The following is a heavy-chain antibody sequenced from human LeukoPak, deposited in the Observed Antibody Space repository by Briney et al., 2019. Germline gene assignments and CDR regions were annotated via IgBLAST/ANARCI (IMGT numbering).Heavy chain of an antibody. CDR2: ISGSSSTYI. J-gene: IGHJ5*02. Sequence: PGGSLRLSCAASGFTFSSYTMNWVRQAPGKGLEWISSISGSSSTYIYYSDSVQGRFTISRDNAKSSLSLQMNSLRAEDTAVYYCARSVTAANWFDPWGQGTLVTVSS. CDR3: ARSVTAANWFDP. D-gene: IGHD2-21*02. CDR1: GFTFSSYT. V-gene: IGHV3-21*01.